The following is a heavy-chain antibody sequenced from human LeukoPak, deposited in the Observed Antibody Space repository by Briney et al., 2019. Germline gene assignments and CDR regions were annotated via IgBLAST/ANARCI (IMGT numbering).Heavy chain of an antibody. CDR3: ARTSLNYYDSSGYYAY. D-gene: IGHD3-22*01. CDR2: IYPGDSDT. CDR1: GYSFTNSW. J-gene: IGHJ4*02. Sequence: GESLKISCKGSGYSFTNSWLGWVRQMPGKGLEWMGIIYPGDSDTRYSPSFQGQVTISADKSISTAYLQWSSLKASDTAMYYCARTSLNYYDSSGYYAYWGQGTLVTVSS. V-gene: IGHV5-51*01.